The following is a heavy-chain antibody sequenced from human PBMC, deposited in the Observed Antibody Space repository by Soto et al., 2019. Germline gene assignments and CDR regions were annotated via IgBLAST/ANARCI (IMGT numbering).Heavy chain of an antibody. Sequence: GSLRLSCAASGXTFGTTYMSWVRQAPGEGLEWVSTIDGSGGITYYADSVNGRFTISRENSRNTVYLQMNSLRGDDTALYYCVKNSGWFNTWGQGALGTVSS. CDR2: IDGSGGIT. J-gene: IGHJ5*02. V-gene: IGHV3-23*01. CDR1: GXTFGTTY. CDR3: VKNSGWFNT. D-gene: IGHD3-10*01.